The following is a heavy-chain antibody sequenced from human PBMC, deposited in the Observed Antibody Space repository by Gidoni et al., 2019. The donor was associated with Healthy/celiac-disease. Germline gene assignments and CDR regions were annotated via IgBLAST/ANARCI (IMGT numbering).Heavy chain of an antibody. J-gene: IGHJ4*02. V-gene: IGHV3-53*01. Sequence: EVQLVVSGGGLIQPGGSLRLSCAASGFTVSSNYMSWVRPAPGKGLGWVSVIYSGGSTYSSDSVKGRFTISRDNSKNTLYLQMNSLRAEDTAVYYCARVGGLERVLDYWGQGTLVTVSS. CDR1: GFTVSSNY. CDR2: IYSGGST. CDR3: ARVGGLERVLDY. D-gene: IGHD2-15*01.